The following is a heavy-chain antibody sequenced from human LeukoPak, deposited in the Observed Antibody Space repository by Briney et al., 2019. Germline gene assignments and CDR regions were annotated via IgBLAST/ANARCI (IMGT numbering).Heavy chain of an antibody. CDR2: INTNTGNP. J-gene: IGHJ4*02. CDR1: GYTFTTYA. D-gene: IGHD5-18*01. CDR3: GRDPKLGIRGYTYGYIDF. Sequence: GASAKDSCKTSGYTFTTYAISWVRPAPGQGLEWMGWINTNTGNPTYAQGFFTGRYVFSLDTSVNTAYLQITGLKADDTAVYYCGRDPKLGIRGYTYGYIDFWGQGTLVTVAS. V-gene: IGHV7-4-1*02.